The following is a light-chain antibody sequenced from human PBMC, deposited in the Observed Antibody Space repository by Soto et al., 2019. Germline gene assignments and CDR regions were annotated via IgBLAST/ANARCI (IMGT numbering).Light chain of an antibody. CDR3: LQYNNWPPWT. Sequence: EVVMTQSPATLSVSPGERATLSCRASQSISSDLAWYQQKPGQAPRLLIYGASTRASDIPARFSGSGSGTEFTLTISILQCEDFAVYYCLQYNNWPPWTFSQGTKV. CDR1: QSISSD. J-gene: IGKJ1*01. V-gene: IGKV3-15*01. CDR2: GAS.